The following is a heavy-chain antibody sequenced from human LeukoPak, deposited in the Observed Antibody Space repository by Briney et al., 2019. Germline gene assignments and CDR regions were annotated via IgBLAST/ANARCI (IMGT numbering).Heavy chain of an antibody. CDR3: ARDPRTTIDYYYYGMDV. D-gene: IGHD4-11*01. CDR2: ISAYNGNT. J-gene: IGHJ6*02. V-gene: IGHV1-18*01. Sequence: ASVKVSCKASGYTFTSYGISWVRQAPGQGLEWMGWISAYNGNTNYAQKLQGRVTMTTDTSTSTDYMELRSLRSDDTAVYYCARDPRTTIDYYYYGMDVWGQGTTVTVSS. CDR1: GYTFTSYG.